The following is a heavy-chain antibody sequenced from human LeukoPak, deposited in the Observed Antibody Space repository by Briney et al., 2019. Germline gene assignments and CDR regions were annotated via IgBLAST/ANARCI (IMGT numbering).Heavy chain of an antibody. CDR1: GYTFTGYY. V-gene: IGHV1-2*02. Sequence: RGASVRVSCKASGYTFTGYYMHWVRQAPGQGLEWVGWINPNSGVTNYAQKFQGRVTMTGDNSINTAYMELSRLRSDDTAVYYCAKVQTYRTSEGWFDPWGQGTLVTVSS. J-gene: IGHJ5*02. CDR3: AKVQTYRTSEGWFDP. D-gene: IGHD6-13*01. CDR2: INPNSGVT.